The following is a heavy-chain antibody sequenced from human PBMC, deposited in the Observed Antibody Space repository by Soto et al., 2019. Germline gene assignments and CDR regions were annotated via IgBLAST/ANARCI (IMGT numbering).Heavy chain of an antibody. CDR3: VKDRVPGAYGNYYGMDV. D-gene: IGHD5-12*01. Sequence: LRLSCRVSGFTFNNSGMHWVRQAPGKGLGWMAVISYDGSDKYYADSVKGRVIISRDNSKNTLNLEMNSLRAEDTAIYYCVKDRVPGAYGNYYGMDVWGQGTTVTVSS. CDR1: GFTFNNSG. J-gene: IGHJ6*02. CDR2: ISYDGSDK. V-gene: IGHV3-30*18.